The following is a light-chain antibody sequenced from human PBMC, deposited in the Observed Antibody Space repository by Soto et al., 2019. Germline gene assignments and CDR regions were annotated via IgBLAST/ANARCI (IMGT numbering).Light chain of an antibody. CDR2: SDN. Sequence: QSVLTQPPSASATPGRRVTISCSGSSSNIGSNPVNWFQQLPGTAPKLLIYSDNQRPSGVPDRFSGSKSGTSASLAISGLQSEHEADYYCAAWDGSLNGYVFGTGTKLTVL. J-gene: IGLJ1*01. V-gene: IGLV1-44*01. CDR3: AAWDGSLNGYV. CDR1: SSNIGSNP.